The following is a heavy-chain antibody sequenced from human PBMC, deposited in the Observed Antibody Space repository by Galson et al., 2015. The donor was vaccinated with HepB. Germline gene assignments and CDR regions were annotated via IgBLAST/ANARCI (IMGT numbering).Heavy chain of an antibody. CDR3: AREVYSSGLDI. J-gene: IGHJ3*02. CDR1: GFTVSSNY. CDR2: IYSGGST. V-gene: IGHV3-53*01. Sequence: SLRLSCAASGFTVSSNYMSWVRQAPGKGLEWVSVIYSGGSTYYADSVKGRFTISRDNSKNTLYLQMNSLRAEDTAVYYCAREVYSSGLDIWGQGTMVTVSS. D-gene: IGHD6-19*01.